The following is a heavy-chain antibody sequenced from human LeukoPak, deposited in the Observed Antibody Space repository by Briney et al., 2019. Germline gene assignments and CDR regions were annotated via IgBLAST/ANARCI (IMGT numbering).Heavy chain of an antibody. CDR3: ARVDSSSWYFYFDS. CDR1: GFILSTYW. CDR2: INQDGSEK. V-gene: IGHV3-7*01. Sequence: GGSLRLSCAASGFILSTYWMSWVRQAPGKGLEWVANINQDGSEKYYVDSVKGRFTISRDNAKNSLYLQINSLRAEDTAVYYCARVDSSSWYFYFDSWGQGTLVTVSS. D-gene: IGHD6-13*01. J-gene: IGHJ4*02.